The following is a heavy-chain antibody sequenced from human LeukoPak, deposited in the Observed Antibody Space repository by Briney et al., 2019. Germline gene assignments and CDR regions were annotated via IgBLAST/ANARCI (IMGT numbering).Heavy chain of an antibody. CDR1: GGTFSSYA. CDR2: IIPIFGTA. J-gene: IGHJ4*02. Sequence: ASVKVSCTASGGTFSSYAISWVRQAPGQGLEWMGGIIPIFGTANYAQKFQGRVTITADESTSTAYMELSSLRSEDTAVYYCARGWNSYSDYWGQGTLVTVSS. D-gene: IGHD1/OR15-1a*01. CDR3: ARGWNSYSDY. V-gene: IGHV1-69*13.